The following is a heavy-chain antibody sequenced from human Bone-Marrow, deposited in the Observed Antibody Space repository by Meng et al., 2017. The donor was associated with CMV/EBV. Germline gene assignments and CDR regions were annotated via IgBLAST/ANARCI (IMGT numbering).Heavy chain of an antibody. CDR2: IRYDGSNK. V-gene: IGHV3-30*02. Sequence: GGSLRLSCAASGFTFSSYGMHWVRQAPGKGLEWVAFIRYDGSNKYYADSVKGRFTISRDNSKNTLYLQMNSLRAEDTAVYYCAKEVQTIRITPQNNYFDYWGQGTLVTFSS. CDR1: GFTFSSYG. D-gene: IGHD2-15*01. J-gene: IGHJ4*02. CDR3: AKEVQTIRITPQNNYFDY.